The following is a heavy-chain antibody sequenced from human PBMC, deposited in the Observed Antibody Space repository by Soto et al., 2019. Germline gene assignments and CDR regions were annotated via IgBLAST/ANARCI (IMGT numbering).Heavy chain of an antibody. CDR1: GFPLSSYG. CDR3: VGGQYYIDY. Sequence: QVQLVESGGGVVQPGRSLSLSCAAPGFPLSSYGMHWVREAPGKGLEWVAVISYDGSNKFYADSVKGRFTISRDNSASTLYLQMNSLRPEDTALYYCVGGQYYIDYRGQGTLVSVSP. D-gene: IGHD3-10*01. CDR2: ISYDGSNK. J-gene: IGHJ4*02. V-gene: IGHV3-30*03.